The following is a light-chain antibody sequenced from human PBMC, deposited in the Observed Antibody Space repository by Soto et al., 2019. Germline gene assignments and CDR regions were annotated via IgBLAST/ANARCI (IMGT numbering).Light chain of an antibody. J-gene: IGKJ2*01. CDR3: QQYYSYPYT. CDR2: AAS. V-gene: IGKV1-8*01. CDR1: QGISSY. Sequence: AIRMTQSPSSFSASTGDRVTITCRASQGISSYLAWYQQKPWKAPKLLIYAASTLQSGVQSRFSARGSGTDFTLTISCLQSEAFATYYCQQYYSYPYTFGQGTKLEIK.